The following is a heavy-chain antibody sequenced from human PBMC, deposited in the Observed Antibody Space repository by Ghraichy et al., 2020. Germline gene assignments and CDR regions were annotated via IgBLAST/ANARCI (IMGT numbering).Heavy chain of an antibody. CDR1: GFTFRSYW. J-gene: IGHJ4*02. Sequence: GGSLRLSCAVSGFTFRSYWMSWVRQAPGKGLEWVANIEQGGTEKYSVDSVKGRFTISRDNAKNSLYLQMNSLRAEDTGIYYCARAGYSFGPQMFFDSWGQGTQVTVSS. V-gene: IGHV3-7*01. D-gene: IGHD5-18*01. CDR3: ARAGYSFGPQMFFDS. CDR2: IEQGGTEK.